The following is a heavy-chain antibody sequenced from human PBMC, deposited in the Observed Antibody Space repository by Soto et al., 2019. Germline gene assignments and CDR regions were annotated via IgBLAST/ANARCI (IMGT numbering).Heavy chain of an antibody. J-gene: IGHJ5*02. Sequence: QINLIESGPTLVKPTQTVTVTCTFSGLSLSTSEAAVGWVRQPPGRALEWLALIYWDGDQRYNASLGNRLTITKDTSMNQVVLTLTNVDPADTATYYCAHRATMTILGLNTDNGIRFDPWGQGTRVIVSS. CDR1: GLSLSTSEAA. CDR2: IYWDGDQ. V-gene: IGHV2-5*02. CDR3: AHRATMTILGLNTDNGIRFDP. D-gene: IGHD3-16*01.